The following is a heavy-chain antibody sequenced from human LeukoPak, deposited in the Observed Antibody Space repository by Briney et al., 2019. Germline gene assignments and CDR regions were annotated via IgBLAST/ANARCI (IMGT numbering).Heavy chain of an antibody. CDR3: ARDLVVGARDAFDI. V-gene: IGHV1-2*04. CDR1: GYTFTGYY. CDR2: INPNSGGT. D-gene: IGHD1-26*01. Sequence: ASVKVSCKASGYTFTGYYMHWVRQAPGQGLEWMGWINPNSGGTNYAQKFQGWVTMTRDTSISTAYMELSRLRSDDTAVYYCARDLVVGARDAFDIWGQGTMVTVSS. J-gene: IGHJ3*02.